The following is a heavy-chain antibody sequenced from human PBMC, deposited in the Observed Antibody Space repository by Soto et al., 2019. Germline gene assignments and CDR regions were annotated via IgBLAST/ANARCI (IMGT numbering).Heavy chain of an antibody. CDR2: ISTHNGNT. Sequence: SVKVSCKASVFTSSGISWVRQAPGQRLEWMGWISTHNGNTVYAQKFQGRVIMTMDTSTTTVYMELRSLRPDDTAVYLCAREGILGLFDAYDLWGQGTMVTVSS. CDR3: AREGILGLFDAYDL. D-gene: IGHD3-3*01. J-gene: IGHJ3*01. V-gene: IGHV1-18*04. CDR1: VFTSSG.